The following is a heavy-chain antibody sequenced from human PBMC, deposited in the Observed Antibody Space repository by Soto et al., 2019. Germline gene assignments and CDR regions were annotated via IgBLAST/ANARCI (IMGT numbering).Heavy chain of an antibody. J-gene: IGHJ4*02. CDR1: GFTFSSYG. D-gene: IGHD3-22*01. CDR2: ISYDGSNK. V-gene: IGHV3-30*18. Sequence: GGSLRLSCAASGFTFSSYGMHWVRQAPGKGLEWVAVISYDGSNKYYADSVKGRFTISRDNSKNTLYLQMNSLRAEDTAVYYCAKGGTYYYDSSGYSGDYWGQGTLVTVS. CDR3: AKGGTYYYDSSGYSGDY.